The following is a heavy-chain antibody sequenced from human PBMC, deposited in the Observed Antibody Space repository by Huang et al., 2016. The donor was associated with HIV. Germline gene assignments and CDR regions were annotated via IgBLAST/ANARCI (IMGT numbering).Heavy chain of an antibody. CDR3: ASGQRMRESDIVATIPVS. J-gene: IGHJ5*02. Sequence: QVHLVQSGPEVKKPGASVKVSCKASGYNFTSRGLHWVRQAPGQRLEWMGYINPGKGNTKYSPKFQDRWTLTRDRSANTAYMQLSRLTSEDTAVYYCASGQRMRESDIVATIPVSWGQGALVTVSS. CDR1: GYNFTSRG. D-gene: IGHD5-12*01. V-gene: IGHV1-3*01. CDR2: INPGKGNT.